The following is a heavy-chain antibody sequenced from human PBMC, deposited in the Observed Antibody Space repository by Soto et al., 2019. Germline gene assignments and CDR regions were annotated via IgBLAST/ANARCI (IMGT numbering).Heavy chain of an antibody. CDR3: VRGARPNCGGDRPNLGI. CDR2: INNVGTAT. V-gene: IGHV3-74*01. J-gene: IGHJ3*02. D-gene: IGHD2-21*02. Sequence: PGGSLRLSCATSGFSFSGYWMHWVRQNSRDGLVWVSRINNVGTATLYADAVQGRFIISRDNANDTLYLEMNDVRVDDTAIYYCVRGARPNCGGDRPNLGIWGQGTKVTVSS. CDR1: GFSFSGYW.